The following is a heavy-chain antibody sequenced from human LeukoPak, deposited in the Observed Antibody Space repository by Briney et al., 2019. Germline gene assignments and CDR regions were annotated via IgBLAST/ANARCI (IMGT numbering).Heavy chain of an antibody. J-gene: IGHJ3*02. D-gene: IGHD3-22*01. V-gene: IGHV3-30*18. CDR3: AKTWGYDSSGYWLNAFDI. Sequence: PGGSLRLSCAASGFTFSSYGMHWVRQAPGKGLEGVAVISYDGSNKYYADSVKGRFTISRDNSKSTLYLQMNSLRAEDTAVYYCAKTWGYDSSGYWLNAFDIWGQGTMVTVSS. CDR1: GFTFSSYG. CDR2: ISYDGSNK.